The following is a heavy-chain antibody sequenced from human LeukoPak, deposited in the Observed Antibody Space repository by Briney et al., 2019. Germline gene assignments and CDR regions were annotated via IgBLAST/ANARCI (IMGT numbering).Heavy chain of an antibody. CDR2: IKQDGSEK. D-gene: IGHD3-9*01. CDR3: ARDRTFYDILTGYLSSRYFDY. Sequence: PGGSLRLSCAASGLTFRNYWMTWVRQAPGKGLEWVANIKQDGSEKYYVDSVKGRFTISRDNAKNSLYLQMNSLRAEDTAVYYCARDRTFYDILTGYLSSRYFDYWGQGTLVTVSS. J-gene: IGHJ4*02. CDR1: GLTFRNYW. V-gene: IGHV3-7*01.